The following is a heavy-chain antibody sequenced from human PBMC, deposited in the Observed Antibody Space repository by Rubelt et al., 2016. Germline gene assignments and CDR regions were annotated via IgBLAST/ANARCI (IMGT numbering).Heavy chain of an antibody. CDR1: GGSFSGYY. Sequence: QVRLRQWGAGLLKPSETLSLTCAVYGGSFSGYYWTWIRQPPGKGLEWIGESNVRGSTNYNPSLKSQVSISVDTSKKQFTPSLGAVTAADTAVLYCARRPQTATDDMGPRGTFDCWGQGTLVTVSS. CDR3: ARRPQTATDDMGPRGTFDC. D-gene: IGHD3-10*01. CDR2: SNVRGST. J-gene: IGHJ4*02. V-gene: IGHV4-34*01.